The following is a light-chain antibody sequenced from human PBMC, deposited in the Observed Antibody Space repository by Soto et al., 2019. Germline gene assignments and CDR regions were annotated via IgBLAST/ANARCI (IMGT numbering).Light chain of an antibody. CDR2: GNS. CDR1: SSNIGAGYD. Sequence: QAVVTQPPSVSRAPGQRVTISCTGSSSNIGAGYDVHWYQQFPGTAPKLLIYGNSNRPSGVPDRFSGSKSGTSASLAITGHQAEEEADYYCQSYDSSLSGVFGSGTKLTVL. V-gene: IGLV1-40*01. J-gene: IGLJ1*01. CDR3: QSYDSSLSGV.